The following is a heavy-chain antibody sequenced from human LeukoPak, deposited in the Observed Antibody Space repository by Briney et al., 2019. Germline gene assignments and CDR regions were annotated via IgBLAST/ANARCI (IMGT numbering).Heavy chain of an antibody. CDR3: ARGPRYYGSD. V-gene: IGHV4-59*01. CDR1: GGSISSYY. J-gene: IGHJ4*02. Sequence: EPSETLSLTCTVSGGSISSYYWSWIRQPPGKGLEWIGYIYYSGSTNYNPSLKSRVTIPVDTSKNQFSLKLSSVTAADTAVYYCARGPRYYGSDWGQGTLVTVSS. CDR2: IYYSGST. D-gene: IGHD3-10*01.